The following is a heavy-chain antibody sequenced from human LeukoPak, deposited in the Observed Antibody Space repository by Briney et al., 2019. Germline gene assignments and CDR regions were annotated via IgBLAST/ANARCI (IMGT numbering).Heavy chain of an antibody. CDR2: INPNSGGT. CDR1: GCTFTGYY. D-gene: IGHD3-9*01. J-gene: IGHJ4*02. Sequence: ASVKVSCKASGCTFTGYYMHWVRQAPGQGLEWMGWINPNSGGTNYAQKFQGRVTMTRDTSISTAYMELSRLRSDDTAVYYCARARRYFDWLLPSDYWGQGTLVTVSS. V-gene: IGHV1-2*02. CDR3: ARARRYFDWLLPSDY.